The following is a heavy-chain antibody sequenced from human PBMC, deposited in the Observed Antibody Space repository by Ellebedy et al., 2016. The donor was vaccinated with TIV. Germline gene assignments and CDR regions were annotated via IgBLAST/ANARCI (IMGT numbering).Heavy chain of an antibody. V-gene: IGHV4-4*02. CDR1: GDSISSIYW. Sequence: SETLSLTCAVSGDSISSIYWWSWVRQPPGKGLEWIGSIYYSGGNTYFNPSLKSRVTISVDTSKKQSSLQLRSVTAADTAVYYCARLKGFTGYFDYWGQGTLVTISS. D-gene: IGHD3-10*01. J-gene: IGHJ4*02. CDR2: IYYSGGNT. CDR3: ARLKGFTGYFDY.